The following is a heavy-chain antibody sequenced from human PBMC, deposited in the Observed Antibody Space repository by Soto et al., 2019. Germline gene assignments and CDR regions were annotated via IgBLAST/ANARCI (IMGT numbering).Heavy chain of an antibody. CDR1: GGAFGGYY. D-gene: IGHD2-15*01. Sequence: SETLSLTCAVYGGAFGGYYWSWIRQPPGKGLEGIGEINHSGSTNYNPSLKSTVTISVDTSKNQFSLKLSSVTAADTAVYYCARGGLLQSDCDFDYRGQGTLVAVSS. CDR3: ARGGLLQSDCDFDY. J-gene: IGHJ4*02. CDR2: INHSGST. V-gene: IGHV4-34*01.